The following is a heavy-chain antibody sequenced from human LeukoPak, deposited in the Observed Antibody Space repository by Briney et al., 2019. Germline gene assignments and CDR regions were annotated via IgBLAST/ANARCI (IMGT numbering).Heavy chain of an antibody. J-gene: IGHJ3*02. Sequence: ASVKVSCKASGYTFTNYGISWVRPAPGQGLEWMGGIIPIFGTANYAQKFQGRVTITTDESTSTAYMELSSLRSEDTAVYYCASNYDFWSGYYDAFDIWGQGTMVTVSS. D-gene: IGHD3-3*01. CDR2: IIPIFGTA. CDR3: ASNYDFWSGYYDAFDI. CDR1: GYTFTNYG. V-gene: IGHV1-69*05.